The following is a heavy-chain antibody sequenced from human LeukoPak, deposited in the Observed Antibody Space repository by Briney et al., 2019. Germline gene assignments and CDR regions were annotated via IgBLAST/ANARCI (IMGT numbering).Heavy chain of an antibody. D-gene: IGHD3-22*01. Sequence: PSETLSLTCTVSGGSISSGSYYWRWIRQPAGKGLEWIGRIYTSGSTNYDPSLKSRVTISVDTSKNQFSLKLSSVTAADTAVYYCARNGGHYYDTSVLIDYWGQGTLVTVSS. J-gene: IGHJ4*02. CDR3: ARNGGHYYDTSVLIDY. CDR2: IYTSGST. V-gene: IGHV4-61*02. CDR1: GGSISSGSYY.